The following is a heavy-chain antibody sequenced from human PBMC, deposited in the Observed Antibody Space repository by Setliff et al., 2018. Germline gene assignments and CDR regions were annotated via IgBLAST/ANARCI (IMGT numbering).Heavy chain of an antibody. Sequence: SETLSLTCAVSGYSISSGNYWGWIRQPPGKGLEWIGSISHSGSAYYNPSLKSRVTISLDMSKNQFSLKLSSVTAADTAMYYCARHVLNRRTHPRPCDSWGQGTLVTVSS. CDR2: ISHSGSA. J-gene: IGHJ4*02. D-gene: IGHD3-16*02. CDR1: GYSISSGNY. CDR3: ARHVLNRRTHPRPCDS. V-gene: IGHV4-38-2*01.